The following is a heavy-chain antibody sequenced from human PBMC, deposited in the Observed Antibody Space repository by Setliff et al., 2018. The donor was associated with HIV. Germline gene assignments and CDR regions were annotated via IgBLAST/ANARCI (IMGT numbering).Heavy chain of an antibody. V-gene: IGHV3-15*01. CDR1: GFTFSNVW. CDR2: IKSETYGGTT. D-gene: IGHD2-2*02. J-gene: IGHJ3*02. Sequence: PGGSLRLSCAASGFTFSNVWMTWVRQAPGKGLEWVGHIKSETYGGTTDYAAPVEGRFTISRDDSKKKRYLQMNSLKSEDTAVYYCGTDVPYTGGGALYIWGQGTMVTVSS. CDR3: GTDVPYTGGGALYI.